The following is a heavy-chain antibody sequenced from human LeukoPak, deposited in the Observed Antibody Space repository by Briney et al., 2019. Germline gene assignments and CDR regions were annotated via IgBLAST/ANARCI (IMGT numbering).Heavy chain of an antibody. CDR1: GGSISSSSYY. V-gene: IGHV4-39*01. Sequence: SETLSLTCTVSGGSISSSSYYWGWIRQPPGKGLEWIGSIYYSGSTYYNPSLKSRVTISVDTSKNQFSLKLSSVTAADTAVYYCARQESYYDFWSGYPYYFDYCGQGTLVTVSS. CDR2: IYYSGST. J-gene: IGHJ4*02. D-gene: IGHD3-3*01. CDR3: ARQESYYDFWSGYPYYFDY.